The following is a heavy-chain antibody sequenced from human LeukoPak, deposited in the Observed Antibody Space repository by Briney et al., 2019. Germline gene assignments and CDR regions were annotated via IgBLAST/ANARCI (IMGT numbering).Heavy chain of an antibody. CDR2: INPYSGDT. D-gene: IGHD2-15*01. Sequence: ASAKVSCKASGSTFTYYYMHWVRQAPGQGLEWMGWINPYSGDTNYAQKFQGRVTMTRDTSITTAYMDLSRLKSDDTAVYYCARASVENTLRIDDYWGQGTLVTVSS. CDR1: GSTFTYYY. CDR3: ARASVENTLRIDDY. J-gene: IGHJ4*02. V-gene: IGHV1-2*02.